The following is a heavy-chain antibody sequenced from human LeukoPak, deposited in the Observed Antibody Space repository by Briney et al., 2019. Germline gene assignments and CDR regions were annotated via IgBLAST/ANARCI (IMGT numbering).Heavy chain of an antibody. J-gene: IGHJ4*02. CDR1: GFTFSTYA. D-gene: IGHD6-13*01. CDR3: ARAMGYSSSWYPLDY. CDR2: ISGSGGST. V-gene: IGHV3-23*01. Sequence: PGGSLRLSCAASGFTFSTYAMSWVRQAPGKGLEWVSAISGSGGSTYYADSVKGRFTISRDSSNNTLYLQMNSLRSEDTAVYYCARAMGYSSSWYPLDYWGQGTLVTVSS.